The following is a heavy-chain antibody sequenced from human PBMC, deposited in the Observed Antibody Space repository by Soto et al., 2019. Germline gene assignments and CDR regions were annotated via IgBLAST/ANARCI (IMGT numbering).Heavy chain of an antibody. CDR2: IKSKTDGGTT. Sequence: GSLRLSCAASGFTFSNAWMSWVRQAPGKGLEWVGLIKSKTDGGTTDYAAPVKGRFTISRDDSKNTLYLQMNSLKTEDTAVYYCTTDSGSQYAGHWGQG. D-gene: IGHD5-12*01. CDR1: GFTFSNAW. J-gene: IGHJ1*01. V-gene: IGHV3-15*01. CDR3: TTDSGSQYAGH.